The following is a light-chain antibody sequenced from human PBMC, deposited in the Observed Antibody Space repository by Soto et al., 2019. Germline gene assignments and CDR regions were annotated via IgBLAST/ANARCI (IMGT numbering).Light chain of an antibody. CDR3: QQFNSYPIT. V-gene: IGKV1-13*02. J-gene: IGKJ5*01. CDR2: DVS. Sequence: AIQLSQSPSSLSASVGDRVTITCRASQDIRGALAWYQQKPGKAPKILIYDVSILESGVPSRFSGSSSGTDFTFTISSLQPGDFATYYCQQFNSYPITFGQGTRLEIK. CDR1: QDIRGA.